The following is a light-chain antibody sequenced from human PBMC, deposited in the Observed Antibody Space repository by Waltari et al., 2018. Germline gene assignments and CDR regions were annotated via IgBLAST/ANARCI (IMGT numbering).Light chain of an antibody. CDR2: WSS. CDR3: EKKYTAPGT. Sequence: DIVMTQSPASLAVSLGERATINCMHSHSVLYSPNQKNYLAWSQQKPGQPPHLLIYWSSTRESAVPDRFSGSGSEKNVTHSCSSLQAKDVAVYCCEKKYTAPGTLGQETNLEI. V-gene: IGKV4-1*01. CDR1: HSVLYSPNQKNY. J-gene: IGKJ2*02.